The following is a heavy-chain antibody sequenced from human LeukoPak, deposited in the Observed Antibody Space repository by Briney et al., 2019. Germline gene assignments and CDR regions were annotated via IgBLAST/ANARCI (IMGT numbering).Heavy chain of an antibody. D-gene: IGHD1-26*01. Sequence: PSETLSLTCTVSGGSIISSSYYWGWIRQPPGKGLEWIGTIYYSGSTYYNPSLKSRVTISVDTSKNQFSLKLSSVTAADTAVYYCARHRYVGVTADYWGQGTLVTVSS. CDR2: IYYSGST. J-gene: IGHJ4*02. CDR3: ARHRYVGVTADY. V-gene: IGHV4-39*01. CDR1: GGSIISSSYY.